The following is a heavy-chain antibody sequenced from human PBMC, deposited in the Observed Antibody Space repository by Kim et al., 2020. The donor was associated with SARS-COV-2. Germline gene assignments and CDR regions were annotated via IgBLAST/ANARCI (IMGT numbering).Heavy chain of an antibody. CDR2: INYNSGRK. Sequence: GGSLRLSCATSGFSFDDSAMHWVRQAPGKGLEWVSVINYNSGRKGYAYSVKGRFTISRDNAKNTLYLQMNSLRDEDTALYYCAKARLIDSNWFYHCGQG. CDR1: GFSFDDSA. J-gene: IGHJ5*02. V-gene: IGHV3-9*01. CDR3: AKARLIDSNWFYH. D-gene: IGHD6-6*01.